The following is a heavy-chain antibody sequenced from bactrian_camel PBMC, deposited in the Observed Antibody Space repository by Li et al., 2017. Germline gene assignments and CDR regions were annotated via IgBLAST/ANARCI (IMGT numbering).Heavy chain of an antibody. CDR1: GFSFRSYA. J-gene: IGHJ6*01. CDR3: AARSGTVGCPDLRSPGTGIAFSY. CDR2: INQYSGSNT. D-gene: IGHD6*01. V-gene: IGHV3S35*01. Sequence: VQLVESGGDLVRPGGSVRLSCAAPGFSFRSYAMSWVRQAQGKGLEWVSSINQYSGSNTYYADSVKGRFTMSRDNAKNTVYLQMNSLKPEDTGMYYCAARSGTVGCPDLRSPGTGIAFSYWGQGTQVTVS.